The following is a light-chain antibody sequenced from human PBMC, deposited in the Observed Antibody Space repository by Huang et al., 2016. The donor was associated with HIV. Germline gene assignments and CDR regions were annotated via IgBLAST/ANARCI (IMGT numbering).Light chain of an antibody. Sequence: DIVMTQSPLSLPVTPGAPASISCKSSQSLLHSNGYNELDWYLQKPGPSPQRLISLVSNRASGVPDRCSVSGSGTDFTLKISRVEAEDVGVYYCMQALETPITFGQGTRLEIK. CDR1: QSLLHSNGYNE. CDR2: LVS. J-gene: IGKJ5*01. V-gene: IGKV2-28*01. CDR3: MQALETPIT.